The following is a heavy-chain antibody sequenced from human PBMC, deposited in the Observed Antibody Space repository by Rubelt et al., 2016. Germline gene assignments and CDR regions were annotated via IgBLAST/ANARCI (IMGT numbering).Heavy chain of an antibody. Sequence: EVQLVESGGGLVQPGGSLRLSCAASGFTFSSYAMSWVRQAPGKGLEWVSAISGSGGSTYYADSVKGRFTISRDNSKNTLYLQMTSLRAEDTAVYYCARSSRGYDYLHVDYWGQGTLVTVSS. CDR1: GFTFSSYA. J-gene: IGHJ4*02. V-gene: IGHV3-23*04. CDR3: ARSSRGYDYLHVDY. CDR2: ISGSGGST. D-gene: IGHD5-18*01.